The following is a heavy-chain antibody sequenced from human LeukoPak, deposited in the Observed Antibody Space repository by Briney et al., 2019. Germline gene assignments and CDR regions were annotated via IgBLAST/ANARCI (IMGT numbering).Heavy chain of an antibody. CDR3: ARLGGVRYCSSTSCYPDWFDP. J-gene: IGHJ5*02. CDR2: IYPGDSDT. CDR1: GYSFTSYW. Sequence: GGSLKISCKGSGYSFTSYWIGWVRQMPGKGLEWMGIIYPGDSDTRYSPSFQGQVTISADKSISTAYLQWSSLKASDTAMYYCARLGGVRYCSSTSCYPDWFDPWGQGTLVTVSS. V-gene: IGHV5-51*01. D-gene: IGHD2-2*01.